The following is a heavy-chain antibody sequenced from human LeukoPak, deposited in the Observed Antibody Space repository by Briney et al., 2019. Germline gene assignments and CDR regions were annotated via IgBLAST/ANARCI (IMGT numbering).Heavy chain of an antibody. V-gene: IGHV3-48*03. CDR1: GFTFSLYE. D-gene: IGHD6-19*01. CDR2: ISSSGRSD. Sequence: GGSLRLSCAASGFTFSLYEMNWVRQAPGKGLEWVAYISSSGRSDLYADSVKGRFSISRDNVNDLVHLEMNSLRGEDTAVYYRARDALIGVADTDACDMWGEGTVVIVAS. CDR3: ARDALIGVADTDACDM. J-gene: IGHJ3*02.